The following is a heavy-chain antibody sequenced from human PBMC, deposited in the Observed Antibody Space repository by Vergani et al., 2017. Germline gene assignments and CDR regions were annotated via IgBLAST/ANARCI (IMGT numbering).Heavy chain of an antibody. V-gene: IGHV4-61*01. J-gene: IGHJ5*02. CDR1: GGSISSSSYY. CDR2: IYYSGST. D-gene: IGHD6-6*01. CDR3: ARANSWGSSSSYNWFDP. Sequence: QLQLQESGPGLVKPSETLSLTCTVSGGSISSSSYYWSWIRQPPGKGLEWIGYIYYSGSTNYNPSLKSRVTISVDTSKNQFSLKLSSVTAADTAVYYCARANSWGSSSSYNWFDPWGQGTLVTVSS.